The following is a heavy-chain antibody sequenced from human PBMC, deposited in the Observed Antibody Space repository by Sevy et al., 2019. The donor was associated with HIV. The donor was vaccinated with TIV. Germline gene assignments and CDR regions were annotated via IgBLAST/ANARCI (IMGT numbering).Heavy chain of an antibody. CDR3: VTGRNTVIDRYYFDY. D-gene: IGHD4-4*01. V-gene: IGHV1-24*01. J-gene: IGHJ4*02. CDR2: FDPEDGET. Sequence: ASVKVSCKVSGYTLTELSMHGVRQAPGKGLEWMGGFDPEDGETIYAQKFQGRVTMTEDTSTDTAYMELSSLRSEDTAVYYCVTGRNTVIDRYYFDYWGQGTLVTVSS. CDR1: GYTLTELS.